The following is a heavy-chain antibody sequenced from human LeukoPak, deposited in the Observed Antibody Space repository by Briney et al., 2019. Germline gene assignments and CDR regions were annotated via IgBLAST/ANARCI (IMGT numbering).Heavy chain of an antibody. CDR1: GFTFSRYS. J-gene: IGHJ4*02. D-gene: IGHD3-10*01. Sequence: GESLKISCVTSGFTFSRYSMRWVRQAPGKGLEWVSSIYFTGNYISYADSVKGRFTISRDNAKNSLYLQMNSLRAEDTAVYYCAREFNTVGNFDYWGQGTLVTVSS. CDR3: AREFNTVGNFDY. V-gene: IGHV3-21*01. CDR2: IYFTGNYI.